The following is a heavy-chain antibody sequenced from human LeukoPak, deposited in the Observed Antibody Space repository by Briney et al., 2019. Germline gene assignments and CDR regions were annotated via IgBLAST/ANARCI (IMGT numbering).Heavy chain of an antibody. CDR2: ISSSSSYI. CDR1: GFTFSSYS. CDR3: AREGSSWPMDFDY. Sequence: GGSLRLSCAASGFTFSSYSMNWVRQAPGKGLEWVSSISSSSSYIYYADSVKGRFTISRDDAKNSLYLQMNSLRAEDTAVYYCAREGSSWPMDFDYWGQGTLVTVSS. D-gene: IGHD6-13*01. J-gene: IGHJ4*02. V-gene: IGHV3-21*01.